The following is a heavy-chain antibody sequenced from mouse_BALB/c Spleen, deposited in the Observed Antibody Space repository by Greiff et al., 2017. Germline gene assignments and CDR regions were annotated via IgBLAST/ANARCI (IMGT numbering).Heavy chain of an antibody. V-gene: IGHV1-9*01. CDR3: ARSGYDALMDY. J-gene: IGHJ4*01. Sequence: VKLVESGAELMKPGASVKISCKATGYTFSSYWIEWVKQRPGHGLEWIGEILPGSGSTNYNEKFKGKATFTADTSSNTAYMQLSSLTSEDSAVYYCARSGYDALMDYWGQGTSVTVSS. CDR2: ILPGSGST. D-gene: IGHD2-14*01. CDR1: GYTFSSYW.